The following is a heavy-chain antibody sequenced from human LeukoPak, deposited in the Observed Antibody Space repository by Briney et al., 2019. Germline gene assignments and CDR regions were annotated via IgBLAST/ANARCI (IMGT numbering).Heavy chain of an antibody. CDR3: AKDLGSEDACDI. CDR1: GFTFDDYA. V-gene: IGHV3-9*01. J-gene: IGHJ3*02. D-gene: IGHD2-15*01. Sequence: GRSLRLSCAASGFTFDDYAMHWVRQAPGKGLEWVSGISWNSGSIGYADSVKGRFTISRDNAKNSLYLQMNSLRAEDTALYYCAKDLGSEDACDIWGQGTMVTVSS. CDR2: ISWNSGSI.